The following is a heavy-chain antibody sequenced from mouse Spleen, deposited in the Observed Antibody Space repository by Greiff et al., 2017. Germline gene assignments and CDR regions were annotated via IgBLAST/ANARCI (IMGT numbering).Heavy chain of an antibody. J-gene: IGHJ2*01. CDR1: GFTFSDYY. Sequence: DVKLVESGGGLVQPGGSLKLSCATSGFTFSDYYMYWVRQTPEKRLEWVAYISNGGGSTYYPDTVKGRFTISRDNAKNTLYLQMSRLKSEDTAMYYCARQGNWAYFDYWGQGTTLTVSS. D-gene: IGHD4-1*01. V-gene: IGHV5-12*02. CDR3: ARQGNWAYFDY. CDR2: ISNGGGST.